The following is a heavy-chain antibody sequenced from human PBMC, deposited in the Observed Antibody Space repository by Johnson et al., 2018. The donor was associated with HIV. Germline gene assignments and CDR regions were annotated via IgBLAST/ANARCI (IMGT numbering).Heavy chain of an antibody. V-gene: IGHV3-66*01. CDR3: TKGRIFGVVMEAFDV. Sequence: VQLVESGGGSVQTGGSLRLSCAASGFTFSNSWMNWVRQAPGKGLECVSGIYSDGGTYHADSVRGRFTISRDSSKNTVYLQMNSLRAEDTAVYYCTKGRIFGVVMEAFDVWGQGTMVTVSS. CDR2: IYSDGGT. CDR1: GFTFSNSW. J-gene: IGHJ3*01. D-gene: IGHD3-3*01.